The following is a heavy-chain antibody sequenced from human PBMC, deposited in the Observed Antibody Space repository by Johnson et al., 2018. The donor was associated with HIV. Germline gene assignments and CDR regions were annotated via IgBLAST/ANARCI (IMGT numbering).Heavy chain of an antibody. J-gene: IGHJ3*02. CDR3: AKDRDYYGSGLI. CDR1: GFTFSDYY. Sequence: QVQLVESGGGVVQPGGSLRLSCAASGFTFSDYYMSWIRQAPGRGLEWVSHISSSGSPIYYADSVKGRFTISRDNAKNSLYLQLNSLRAEDTAVYYCAKDRDYYGSGLIWGQGTMVTVSS. CDR2: ISSSGSPI. D-gene: IGHD3-10*01. V-gene: IGHV3-11*01.